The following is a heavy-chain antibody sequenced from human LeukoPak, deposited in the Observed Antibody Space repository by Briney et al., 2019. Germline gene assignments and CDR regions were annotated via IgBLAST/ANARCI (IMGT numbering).Heavy chain of an antibody. Sequence: ASVKVSCKASAYTFTSYYMHWVRQTPGQGLEWMGIINPSGGSTSYAQKFQGGVTMTRDTSTSTVYMELSSLRSEDTAVYYCARGRVIVRSGCCAFDIWGQGTMVTVSS. CDR3: ARGRVIVRSGCCAFDI. V-gene: IGHV1-46*01. J-gene: IGHJ3*02. CDR2: INPSGGST. D-gene: IGHD3-16*02. CDR1: AYTFTSYY.